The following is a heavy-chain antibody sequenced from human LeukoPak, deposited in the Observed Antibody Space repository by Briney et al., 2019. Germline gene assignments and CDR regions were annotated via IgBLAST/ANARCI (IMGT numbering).Heavy chain of an antibody. J-gene: IGHJ4*02. CDR2: ISSSSSYI. Sequence: GGALRLSCAASGFTFSSYSMNCVRQAPGKRLGWGSSISSSSSYIYYADSVKGRFTISRDNAKNSLYLQMNSLRAEDTAVYYCARDIGATAVADTTSGDSLANWGQGTLVTVSS. CDR3: ARDIGATAVADTTSGDSLAN. D-gene: IGHD6-19*01. CDR1: GFTFSSYS. V-gene: IGHV3-21*01.